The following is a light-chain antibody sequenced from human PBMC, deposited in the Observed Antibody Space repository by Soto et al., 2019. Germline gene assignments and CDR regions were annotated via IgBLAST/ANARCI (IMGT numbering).Light chain of an antibody. CDR1: QSVLYNSNNKNY. V-gene: IGKV4-1*01. CDR3: QQYYSFPFT. CDR2: WAS. Sequence: DIVMTQSPDSLAVSLGERATINCKSSQSVLYNSNNKNYLAWYQQKPGQPPKLLIFWASTRESGVPDRFSVSGSGTDFTLAISSLQAEDVAVYYCQQYYSFPFTFGGGTTVEI. J-gene: IGKJ4*01.